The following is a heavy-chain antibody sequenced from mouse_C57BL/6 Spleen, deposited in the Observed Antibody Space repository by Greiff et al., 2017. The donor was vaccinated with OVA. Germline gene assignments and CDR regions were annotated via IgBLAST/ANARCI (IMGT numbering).Heavy chain of an antibody. J-gene: IGHJ1*03. Sequence: QVQLQQPGAELVKPGASVKLSCKASGYTFTSYWMHWVKQRPGQGLEWIGMIHPNSGSTNYNEKFKSKATLTVDKSSSTAYMQLSSLTSEDSAVYYCARNWDVGWYFDVWGTGTTVTVSS. CDR2: IHPNSGST. CDR3: ARNWDVGWYFDV. V-gene: IGHV1-64*01. D-gene: IGHD4-1*01. CDR1: GYTFTSYW.